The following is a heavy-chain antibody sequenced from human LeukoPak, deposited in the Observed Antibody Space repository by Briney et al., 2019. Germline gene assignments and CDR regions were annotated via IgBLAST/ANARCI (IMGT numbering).Heavy chain of an antibody. CDR1: GYSFTSYW. J-gene: IGHJ5*02. CDR2: IYPGDSDT. D-gene: IGHD3-10*01. Sequence: GESLKISCKGSGYSFTSYWIGWVRQMPGKDLERMGIIYPGDSDTRYSPSFQGQVTISADKSISTAYLQWSSLKASDTAMYYCARQAMVRGVPSPFDPWGQGTLVTVSS. CDR3: ARQAMVRGVPSPFDP. V-gene: IGHV5-51*01.